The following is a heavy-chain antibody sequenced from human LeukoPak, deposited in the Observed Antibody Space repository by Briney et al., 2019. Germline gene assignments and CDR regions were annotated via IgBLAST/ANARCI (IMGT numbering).Heavy chain of an antibody. CDR2: ISYDGSNK. D-gene: IGHD2-21*02. J-gene: IGHJ6*03. CDR3: ARAKIASTVIYYYMDV. CDR1: GFTFSTYA. V-gene: IGHV3-30*04. Sequence: GGSLRLSCAASGFTFSTYAMHWVRQTPGKGLEWVAVISYDGSNKYYADSVKGRFTISRDNSKNTLFLQMNSLRAEDTAVYYCARAKIASTVIYYYMDVWGKGTTVTVSS.